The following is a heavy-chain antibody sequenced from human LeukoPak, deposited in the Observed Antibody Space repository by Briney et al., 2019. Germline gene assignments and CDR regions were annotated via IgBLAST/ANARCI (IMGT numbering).Heavy chain of an antibody. D-gene: IGHD3-9*01. V-gene: IGHV1-2*02. Sequence: ASVKVSCKASGYTFIGYYMHWVRQAPGQGLEWMGWINPNSGGTNYAQKFQGGVTMTRDTSISTAYMELSRLRSDDTAVYYCAGHSWLGWFDPWGQGTLVTVSS. J-gene: IGHJ5*02. CDR3: AGHSWLGWFDP. CDR1: GYTFIGYY. CDR2: INPNSGGT.